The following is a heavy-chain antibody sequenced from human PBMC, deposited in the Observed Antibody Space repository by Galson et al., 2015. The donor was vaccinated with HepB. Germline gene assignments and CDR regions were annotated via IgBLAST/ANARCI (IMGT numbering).Heavy chain of an antibody. CDR3: ARGTYRDGGAFDI. J-gene: IGHJ3*02. CDR1: GFTFSSYA. D-gene: IGHD2-2*02. CDR2: ISGSGGST. V-gene: IGHV3-23*01. Sequence: SLRLSCAASGFTFSSYAMSWVRQAPGKGLEWVSAISGSGGSTYYADSVKGRFTISRDNSKNTLYLQMNSLRAGDTAVYYCARGTYRDGGAFDIWGQGTMVTVSS.